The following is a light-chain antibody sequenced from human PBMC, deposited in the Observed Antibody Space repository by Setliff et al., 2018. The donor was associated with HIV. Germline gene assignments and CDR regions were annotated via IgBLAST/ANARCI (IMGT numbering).Light chain of an antibody. CDR1: SSDVGSYNL. CDR3: CSYAGSYTFYV. CDR2: EVT. Sequence: QSALTQPASVSGSPGQSITISCTGTSSDVGSYNLVSWYQQHPGKAPKLMIYEVTKRPSGVSNRFSGSRSGNTASLTTSGLQAEDEADYYCCSYAGSYTFYVFGTGTKVTVL. V-gene: IGLV2-23*02. J-gene: IGLJ1*01.